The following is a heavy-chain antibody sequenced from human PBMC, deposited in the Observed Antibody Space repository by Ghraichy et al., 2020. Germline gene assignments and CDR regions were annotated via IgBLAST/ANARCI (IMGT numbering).Heavy chain of an antibody. J-gene: IGHJ4*02. CDR1: GFTFSNYA. V-gene: IGHV3-30*04. D-gene: IGHD3-22*01. CDR2: ILFDGSEK. Sequence: GGSLRLSCAASGFTFSNYAMHWVRQSPGKGLEWVAVILFDGSEKYYADSVKARFTISRDNSRNTLYLQMNRLRVEDTALYYCAGQQTYSDDISAYYPVDYWGQGTLVTVSS. CDR3: AGQQTYSDDISAYYPVDY.